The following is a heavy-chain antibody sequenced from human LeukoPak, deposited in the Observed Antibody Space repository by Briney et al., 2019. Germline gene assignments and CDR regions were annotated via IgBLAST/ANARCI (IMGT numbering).Heavy chain of an antibody. CDR1: GFTFDDYA. V-gene: IGHV3-9*01. CDR2: ISWNSGSI. CDR3: AKGSFFGVPSRGGFFDY. Sequence: GRSLRLSCAASGFTFDDYAMHWVRQAPGKGLEWVSGISWNSGSIGYADSVKGRFTISRDNAKNSLYLQMNSLRAEDTALYYCAKGSFFGVPSRGGFFDYWGQGPLAPVSS. J-gene: IGHJ4*02. D-gene: IGHD3-3*01.